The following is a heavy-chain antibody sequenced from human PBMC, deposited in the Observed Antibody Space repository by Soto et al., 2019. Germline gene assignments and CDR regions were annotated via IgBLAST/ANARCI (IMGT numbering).Heavy chain of an antibody. D-gene: IGHD1-1*01. V-gene: IGHV3-21*01. CDR3: ETVLAGTY. J-gene: IGHJ4*02. CDR2: ISSSTTYK. CDR1: GFTFSSYT. Sequence: EVQVVESGGALVKAGVSLRLSCAVSGFTFSSYTMNWVRQAPGKGLEWVSSISSSTTYKNYAASVKGRFTISRDNAKKSLFLQMNSLRAEDMAVYYCETVLAGTYWGQGTLVTVS.